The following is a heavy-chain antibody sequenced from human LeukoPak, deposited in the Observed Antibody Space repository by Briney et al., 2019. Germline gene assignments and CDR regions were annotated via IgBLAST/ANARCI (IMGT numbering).Heavy chain of an antibody. D-gene: IGHD3-10*01. CDR3: ARLRLWFGEPTLGFDP. Sequence: SETLSLTCAVYGGSFSGYYWSWIRQPPGKGLEWIGEINHSGSTNYNPSLKSRVTISVDTSKNQFSLKLSSVTAADTAVYYCARLRLWFGEPTLGFDPWGRGTLVTVSS. CDR2: INHSGST. J-gene: IGHJ5*02. CDR1: GGSFSGYY. V-gene: IGHV4-34*01.